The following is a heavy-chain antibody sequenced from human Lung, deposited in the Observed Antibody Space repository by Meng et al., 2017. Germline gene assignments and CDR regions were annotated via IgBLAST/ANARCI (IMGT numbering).Heavy chain of an antibody. D-gene: IGHD3-10*01. J-gene: IGHJ4*02. V-gene: IGHV1-18*01. CDR1: DYRFIGFG. Sequence: QVKQVQSGAEVKKPGASLRVSCKASDYRFIGFGVCWVRQAPGRGLEWMAWLGAHPGDISLAPKFLGRVTVTADTATATAYMDLRSLRSDDTAVYYCARGTPGRSYCDYWGPGTLVTVSS. CDR3: ARGTPGRSYCDY. CDR2: LGAHPGDI.